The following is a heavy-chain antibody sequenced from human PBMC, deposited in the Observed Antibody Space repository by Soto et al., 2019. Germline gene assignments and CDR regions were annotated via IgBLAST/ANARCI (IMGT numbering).Heavy chain of an antibody. CDR3: AKGGVTRSYYYAMDV. Sequence: EVQLLESEGGLVQPGRSLRLSCAASGFIFSDYAMSWVRQAPGTGLERVSALSGSGSNTYYADSVKGRFTISRDNVKNTVSLQMNNRTAEDTAVYYCAKGGVTRSYYYAMDVWGQGTTVNVSS. CDR2: LSGSGSNT. CDR1: GFIFSDYA. V-gene: IGHV3-23*01. J-gene: IGHJ6*02.